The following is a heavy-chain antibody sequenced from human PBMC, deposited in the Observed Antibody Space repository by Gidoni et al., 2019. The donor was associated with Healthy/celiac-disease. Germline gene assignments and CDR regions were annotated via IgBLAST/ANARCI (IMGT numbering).Heavy chain of an antibody. J-gene: IGHJ6*02. Sequence: QVQLQQWGAGLLKPSETLSLTCAVYGGSFSGYYWSWIRQPPGKGLEWIGEINHSGSTNYTPSLKSRVTISVDTSKNQFSLKLSSVTAADTAVYYCARGPTRYSYGFVWGGYYYGMDVWGQGTTVTVSS. V-gene: IGHV4-34*01. CDR1: GGSFSGYY. CDR3: ARGPTRYSYGFVWGGYYYGMDV. D-gene: IGHD5-18*01. CDR2: INHSGST.